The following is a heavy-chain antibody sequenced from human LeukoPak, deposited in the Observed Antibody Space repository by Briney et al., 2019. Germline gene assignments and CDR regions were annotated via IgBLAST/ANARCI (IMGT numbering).Heavy chain of an antibody. CDR3: ARDGITMVRGVDDAFDI. CDR1: VYTSTSDG. V-gene: IGHV1-18*01. Sequence: ASVKVSSKASVYTSTSDGISWVRQDPGEGLWWVGWISAYNGNTSYEQKLQGRVTMTTDTSTSTAYMELRSLRSDDTAVYYCARDGITMVRGVDDAFDIWGQGTMVTVSS. D-gene: IGHD3-10*01. J-gene: IGHJ3*02. CDR2: ISAYNGNT.